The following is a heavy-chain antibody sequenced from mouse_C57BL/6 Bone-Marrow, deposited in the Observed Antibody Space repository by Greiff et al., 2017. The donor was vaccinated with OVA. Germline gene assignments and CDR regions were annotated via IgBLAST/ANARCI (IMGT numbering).Heavy chain of an antibody. CDR3: TTGGYGRAMEY. D-gene: IGHD2-1*01. CDR1: GFNIKDDY. CDR2: IDPENGDT. V-gene: IGHV14-4*01. J-gene: IGHJ4*01. Sequence: VQLQQSGAELVRPGASVKLSCTASGFNIKDDYMHWVKQRPEQGLEWIGWIDPENGDTEYASKFQGKATITADTSSNTAYLQLSSLTSEDTAVYYCTTGGYGRAMEYWGQGTSVTVSS.